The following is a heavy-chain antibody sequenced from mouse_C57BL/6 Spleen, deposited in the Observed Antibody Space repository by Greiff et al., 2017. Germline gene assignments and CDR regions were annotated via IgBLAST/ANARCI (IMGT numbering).Heavy chain of an antibody. Sequence: VQLQQSGPELVKPGASVKISCTASGYSFTSYYIPWVKQRPGQGLEWIGWIYPGSGNTKYNEKFKGKATLTADTSSSTAYMQISSLTSEDSAVYYCADGYYFDYWGQGTTLTVSS. CDR3: ADGYYFDY. J-gene: IGHJ2*01. CDR2: IYPGSGNT. CDR1: GYSFTSYY. V-gene: IGHV1-66*01. D-gene: IGHD2-3*01.